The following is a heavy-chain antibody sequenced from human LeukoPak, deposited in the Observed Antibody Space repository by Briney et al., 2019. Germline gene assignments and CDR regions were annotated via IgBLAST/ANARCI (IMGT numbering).Heavy chain of an antibody. Sequence: ASVKVSCKASGGTFSSYTISWVRRAPGQGLEWMGRIIPILGIANYAQKFQGRVTITADKFTSTAYMELSSLRSEDTAVYYCARSLTPGGFDYWGQGTLVTVSS. CDR1: GGTFSSYT. CDR3: ARSLTPGGFDY. D-gene: IGHD1-1*01. J-gene: IGHJ4*02. V-gene: IGHV1-69*02. CDR2: IIPILGIA.